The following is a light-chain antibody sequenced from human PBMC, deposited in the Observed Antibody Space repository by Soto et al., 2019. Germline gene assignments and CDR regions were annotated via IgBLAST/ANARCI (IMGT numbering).Light chain of an antibody. CDR1: QSVSSY. CDR3: QQRSDWSPIT. V-gene: IGKV3-11*01. Sequence: EIVLTQSPATLSLSPGERATLSCRASQSVSSYLAWYQQKPGQAPRLLIFDASNRATGIPARFSGSGSGTDFTLTISSLEPADFAVYYCQQRSDWSPITFGQGTRLDIK. J-gene: IGKJ5*01. CDR2: DAS.